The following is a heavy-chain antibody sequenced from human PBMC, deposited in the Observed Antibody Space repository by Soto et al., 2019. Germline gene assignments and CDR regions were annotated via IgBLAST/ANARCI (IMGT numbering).Heavy chain of an antibody. J-gene: IGHJ4*02. D-gene: IGHD6-6*01. Sequence: PGGCLTLSCAASGFTFGSFAISWVRQPPGKGLEWVSAISGSGGSTYYAGSVKGRLTISRDNSKNTLYRQVDSLRAEDTAVYYCAKNSLAARRERSCGENTGFDDWGQGTLVTVSS. CDR1: GFTFGSFA. CDR2: ISGSGGST. CDR3: AKNSLAARRERSCGENTGFDD. V-gene: IGHV3-23*01.